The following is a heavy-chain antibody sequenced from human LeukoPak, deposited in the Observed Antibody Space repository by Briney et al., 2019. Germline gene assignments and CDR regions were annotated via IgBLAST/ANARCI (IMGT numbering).Heavy chain of an antibody. CDR3: ARHRRYYYEDH. CDR2: IYYSGST. J-gene: IGHJ4*02. Sequence: SETLSLTCTVSGGSISSTTDSWSWIRQHPGQGLEWIGYIYYSGSTYYNPSLKSRVTISVDTSKNQFSLKLSSVTAADTAVYFCARHRRYYYEDHWGQGTLVTVSS. D-gene: IGHD3-22*01. V-gene: IGHV4-31*03. CDR1: GGSISSTTDS.